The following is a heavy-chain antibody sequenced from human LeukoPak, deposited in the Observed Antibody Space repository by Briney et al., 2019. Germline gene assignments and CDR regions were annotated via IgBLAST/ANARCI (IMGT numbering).Heavy chain of an antibody. CDR2: ISSSGSTI. J-gene: IGHJ6*03. CDR3: AREGYSYRLYYYYYYMDV. CDR1: GFTFSSYE. Sequence: GGSLRLSCVASGFTFSSYEMNWVRQAPGKGLEWVSYISSSGSTIYYADSVKGRFTISRDNSKNTLYLQMNSLRAEDTAVYYCAREGYSYRLYYYYYYMDVWGKGTTVTVSS. D-gene: IGHD5-18*01. V-gene: IGHV3-48*03.